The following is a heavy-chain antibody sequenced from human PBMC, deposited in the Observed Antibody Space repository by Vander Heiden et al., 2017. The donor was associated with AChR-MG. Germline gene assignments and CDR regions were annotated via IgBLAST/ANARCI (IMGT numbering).Heavy chain of an antibody. CDR1: GFTFSSYE. Sequence: EVQLVESGGGLVQPGGSLRLSCAASGFTFSSYEMNWVRQAPGKGLEWVSYISSSGSTIYYADSVKGRFTISRDNAKNSLYLQMNSLRAEDTAVYYCARDLSGSRELFLDYWGQGTLVTVSS. J-gene: IGHJ4*02. D-gene: IGHD3-10*01. CDR3: ARDLSGSRELFLDY. CDR2: ISSSGSTI. V-gene: IGHV3-48*03.